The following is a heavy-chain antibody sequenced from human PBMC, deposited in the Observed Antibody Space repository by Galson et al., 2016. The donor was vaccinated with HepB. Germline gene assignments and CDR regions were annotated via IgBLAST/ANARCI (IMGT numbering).Heavy chain of an antibody. CDR3: ARDYYGSGSYYPDPMDV. Sequence: SLRLSCAASGFTFSSYGMHWVRQAPGKGLEWVAVIWYDGSNKYCADSVKGRFTISRDNSKNTLYLQMNSLRAEDTAVYYCARDYYGSGSYYPDPMDVWGKGTTVTVSS. V-gene: IGHV3-33*01. J-gene: IGHJ6*04. CDR1: GFTFSSYG. D-gene: IGHD3-10*01. CDR2: IWYDGSNK.